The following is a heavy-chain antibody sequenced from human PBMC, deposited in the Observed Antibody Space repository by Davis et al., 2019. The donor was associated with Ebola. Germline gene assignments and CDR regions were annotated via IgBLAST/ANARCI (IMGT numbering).Heavy chain of an antibody. J-gene: IGHJ4*02. CDR3: ARRGYSGLYHGFDV. Sequence: GESLMISCKGSGYTFTSYWIAWVRQVPGKGLAWMRSIYPGDSETRYSPSLQGQAIISADKSISTAYLQWTSLKASDTAIYYCARRGYSGLYHGFDVWGQGTLVTVSS. V-gene: IGHV5-51*01. CDR1: GYTFTSYW. CDR2: IYPGDSET. D-gene: IGHD1-26*01.